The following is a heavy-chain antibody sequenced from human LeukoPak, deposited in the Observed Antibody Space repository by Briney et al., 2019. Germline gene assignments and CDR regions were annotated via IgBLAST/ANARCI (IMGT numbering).Heavy chain of an antibody. CDR1: GGTFSSYA. V-gene: IGHV1-69*04. J-gene: IGHJ6*02. CDR3: ATVLEHDYSGYYYYYYGMDV. Sequence: SVKVSCKASGGTFSSYAISWVRQAPGQGLEWMGRIIPILGIANYAQKFQGRVTITADKSTSTAYMELSSLRSEDTAVYYCATVLEHDYSGYYYYYYGMDVWGQGTTVTVSS. CDR2: IIPILGIA. D-gene: IGHD4-4*01.